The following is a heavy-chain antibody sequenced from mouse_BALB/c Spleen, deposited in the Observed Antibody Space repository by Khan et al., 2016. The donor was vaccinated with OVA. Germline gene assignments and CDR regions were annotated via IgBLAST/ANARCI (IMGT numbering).Heavy chain of an antibody. J-gene: IGHJ3*01. Sequence: EVQLVESGPGLVKPSQSLSLTCAVTGYSITSEYAWNWIRQFPGNKLEWMGYKNYSGNTRYNPSLKSRISITRDTSKNQFFLQLNSVTTEDTATYYCTRKDYYDYDPFHYWCQGTLITVSA. D-gene: IGHD2-4*01. V-gene: IGHV3-2*02. CDR1: GYSITSEYA. CDR2: KNYSGNT. CDR3: TRKDYYDYDPFHY.